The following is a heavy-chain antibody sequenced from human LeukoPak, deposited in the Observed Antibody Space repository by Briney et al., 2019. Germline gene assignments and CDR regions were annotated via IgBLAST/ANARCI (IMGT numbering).Heavy chain of an antibody. CDR3: ARSSSWYGYFDY. CDR2: IYPGDSDT. J-gene: IGHJ4*02. CDR1: GYSFSTYW. D-gene: IGHD6-13*01. Sequence: VESLKISCKGSGYSFSTYWIGWVRQMPGKGLEWMGIIYPGDSDTRYSPSFQGQVTISADKSISTAYLQWSSLKASDTAMYYCARSSSWYGYFDYWGQGTLVTVSS. V-gene: IGHV5-51*01.